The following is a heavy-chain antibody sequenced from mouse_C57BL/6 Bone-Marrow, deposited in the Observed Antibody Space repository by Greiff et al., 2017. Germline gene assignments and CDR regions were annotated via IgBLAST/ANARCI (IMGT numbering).Heavy chain of an antibody. CDR1: GFTFSSYA. J-gene: IGHJ2*01. CDR2: ISDGGSYT. Sequence: EVKLVESGGGLVKPGGSLKLSCAASGFTFSSYAMSWVRQTPEKRLEWVATISDGGSYTYYPDNVKGRFIISRDNAKNNLYLQMSHLKSEDTAMYYCARALITTVSYFDYWGQGTTLTVSS. V-gene: IGHV5-4*03. D-gene: IGHD1-1*01. CDR3: ARALITTVSYFDY.